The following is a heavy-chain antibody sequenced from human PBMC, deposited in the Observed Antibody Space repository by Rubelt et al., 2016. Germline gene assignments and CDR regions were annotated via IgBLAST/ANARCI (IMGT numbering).Heavy chain of an antibody. J-gene: IGHJ5*02. CDR1: GGSFSIYY. V-gene: IGHV4-34*01. D-gene: IGHD3-9*01. Sequence: QVQLQQWGAGLLKPSETLSLTCAVYGGSFSIYYWSWIRQPPGKGLEWIGSLYFGGRTYYSPSLRSRVSISVDTSRNQFSLKLTSVTAADTAVYFCARHRIVRDLTVGGWFDPWGQGALATVSS. CDR3: ARHRIVRDLTVGGWFDP. CDR2: LYFGGRT.